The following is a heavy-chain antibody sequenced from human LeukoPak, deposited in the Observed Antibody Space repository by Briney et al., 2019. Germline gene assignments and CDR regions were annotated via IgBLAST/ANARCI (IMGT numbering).Heavy chain of an antibody. D-gene: IGHD3-3*01. J-gene: IGHJ3*01. CDR1: GFTFSNYW. Sequence: GSLRLSCAASGFTFSNYWMHWVRQAPGKGLVWVSRVSGDGSSTNYADSVKGRFTISRDNAKNTLYLQMNSLRAEDTAMYYSASSFDDFWQWGQGTMVTVSS. V-gene: IGHV3-74*01. CDR3: ASSFDDFWQ. CDR2: VSGDGSST.